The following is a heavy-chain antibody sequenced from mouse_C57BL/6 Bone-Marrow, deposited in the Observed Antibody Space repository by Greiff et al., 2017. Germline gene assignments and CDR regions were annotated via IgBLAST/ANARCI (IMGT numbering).Heavy chain of an antibody. CDR3: ASLYYYGSSYPPWFAY. Sequence: EVKLMESGGGLVKPGGSLKLSCAASGFTFSSYTMSWVRQTPEQRLEWVATISGGGGNTYYLDSVKGRFTISRDNAKNTLYLQMSILRSEDTALYYCASLYYYGSSYPPWFAYWGQGTLVTVSA. D-gene: IGHD1-1*01. CDR2: ISGGGGNT. J-gene: IGHJ3*01. V-gene: IGHV5-9*01. CDR1: GFTFSSYT.